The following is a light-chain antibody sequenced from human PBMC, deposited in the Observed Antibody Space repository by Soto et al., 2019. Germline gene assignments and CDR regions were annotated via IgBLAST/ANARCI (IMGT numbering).Light chain of an antibody. V-gene: IGLV2-14*03. Sequence: QSVLTQPASVSGSPGQSITISCTGTSSDVGAYDYVSWYQHHPGKAPKLMIYDVTNRPSGVSNRFSGSKSDNSASLTISGLQAEDEADYYCSSYTSSNVIFGGGTKVTVL. J-gene: IGLJ2*01. CDR3: SSYTSSNVI. CDR2: DVT. CDR1: SSDVGAYDY.